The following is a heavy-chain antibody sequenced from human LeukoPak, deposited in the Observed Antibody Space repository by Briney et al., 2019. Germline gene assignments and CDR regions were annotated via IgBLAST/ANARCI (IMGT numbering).Heavy chain of an antibody. V-gene: IGHV1-18*01. J-gene: IGHJ4*02. CDR1: GYTFTGYG. CDR2: ISAYNGNT. Sequence: ASVKVSCKASGYTFTGYGISGVRQAPGQGLEWMGWISAYNGNTNYAQKLQGRVTMTTDTSTSTAYMELRSLRSDDTAVYYCARDRSYYYDSSGYYLDYWGQGTLVTVSS. D-gene: IGHD3-22*01. CDR3: ARDRSYYYDSSGYYLDY.